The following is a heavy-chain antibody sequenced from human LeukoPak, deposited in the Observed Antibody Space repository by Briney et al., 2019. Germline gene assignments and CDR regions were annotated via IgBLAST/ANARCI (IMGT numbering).Heavy chain of an antibody. CDR1: GYTFTDYA. CDR3: ASCNDSSGYFAY. D-gene: IGHD3-22*01. CDR2: VNTNTENP. J-gene: IGHJ4*02. Sequence: ASVKVSCKPSGYTFTDYAINWVRQALGQGLEYMGWVNTNTENPTYAQGFTGRFVFSSDSSVSTAYLQITSLKADDSAIYFCASCNDSSGYFAYWGQGTLVTVSS. V-gene: IGHV7-4-1*02.